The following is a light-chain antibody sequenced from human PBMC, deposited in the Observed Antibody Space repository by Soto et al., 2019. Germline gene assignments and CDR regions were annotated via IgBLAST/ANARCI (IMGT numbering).Light chain of an antibody. J-gene: IGKJ1*01. V-gene: IGKV3-15*01. Sequence: EVVMTQSPATLSVSPGERATLSCRASETVATNLAWNQQKPGQAPRLLISGASTRAAGISDRFRGSGSGTEFTLTISSLRSEDSAIYYCQQYFEWPPMTFGQGTKEEI. CDR1: ETVATN. CDR3: QQYFEWPPMT. CDR2: GAS.